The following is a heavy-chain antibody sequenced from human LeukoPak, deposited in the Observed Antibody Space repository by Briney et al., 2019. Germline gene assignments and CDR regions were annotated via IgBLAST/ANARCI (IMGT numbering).Heavy chain of an antibody. Sequence: GGSLRLSCAASGFTFSSYWTTWVRQAPGKGLEWVANIKYDGSEKDYMDSVKGRFTISRDNAKNSLYLQMNSLRAEDTAVYYCARDIEAAGLFPDYWGQGTLVTVSS. CDR1: GFTFSSYW. CDR2: IKYDGSEK. D-gene: IGHD6-13*01. CDR3: ARDIEAAGLFPDY. V-gene: IGHV3-7*01. J-gene: IGHJ4*02.